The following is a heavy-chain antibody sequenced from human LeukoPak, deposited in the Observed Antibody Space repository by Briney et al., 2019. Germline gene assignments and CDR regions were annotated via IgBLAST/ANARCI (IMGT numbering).Heavy chain of an antibody. D-gene: IGHD1-20*01. CDR2: INHSGGT. Sequence: PSGTLSLTCGVYGGSFSGYYWSWIRQPPGKGLEWIGEINHSGGTNYSPSLKSRVTISVDTSKSQFSLRLSSVTAADTAVYYCARLLRYNWNPGHAFDIWGQGAMVTVSS. J-gene: IGHJ3*02. V-gene: IGHV4-34*01. CDR3: ARLLRYNWNPGHAFDI. CDR1: GGSFSGYY.